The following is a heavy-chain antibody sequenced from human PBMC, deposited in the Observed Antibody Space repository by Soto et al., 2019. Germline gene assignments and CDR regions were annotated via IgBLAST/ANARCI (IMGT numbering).Heavy chain of an antibody. V-gene: IGHV1-69*06. CDR2: IIPIFGTA. Sequence: GASVKVSCKASGGTFSSYAISWVRQAPGQGLEWMGGIIPIFGTANYAQKFQGRVTITADKSTSTAYMELSSLRSEDTAVYYCARDLYGSGSWTFDYWGQGTLVTVSS. J-gene: IGHJ4*02. CDR3: ARDLYGSGSWTFDY. D-gene: IGHD3-10*01. CDR1: GGTFSSYA.